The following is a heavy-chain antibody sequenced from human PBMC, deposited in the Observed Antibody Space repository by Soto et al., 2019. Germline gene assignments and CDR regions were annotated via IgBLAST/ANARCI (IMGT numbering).Heavy chain of an antibody. Sequence: QVQLVQSGAEEKKPGASVKVSCKASGYTFTSYAMHWVRQAPGQRRQWMGWSNAGNGNTKYSQKFQGRLTITRDTSAVTAYMELSRLRSEGTAVYYCARDPSYYVMDVWCQGTTVTVSS. J-gene: IGHJ6*02. V-gene: IGHV1-3*05. CDR1: GYTFTSYA. CDR3: ARDPSYYVMDV. CDR2: SNAGNGNT.